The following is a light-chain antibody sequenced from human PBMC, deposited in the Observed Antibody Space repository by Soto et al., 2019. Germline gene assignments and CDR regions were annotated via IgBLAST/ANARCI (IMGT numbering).Light chain of an antibody. Sequence: EIVMTQSTGTLSVSPGGRATLSCRAGQSVSSNLAWYQQRPGQAPRLLIYGASTRATGIPARFSGSGSGTEFTLTISSLQSEDFAIYYCQQNNDWPWTSGQGTKVEIK. CDR2: GAS. CDR3: QQNNDWPWT. V-gene: IGKV3-15*01. J-gene: IGKJ1*01. CDR1: QSVSSN.